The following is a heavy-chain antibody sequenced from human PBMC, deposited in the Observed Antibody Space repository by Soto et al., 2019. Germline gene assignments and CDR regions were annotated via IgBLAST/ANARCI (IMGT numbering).Heavy chain of an antibody. D-gene: IGHD3-22*01. J-gene: IGHJ4*02. V-gene: IGHV4-4*07. CDR1: GGSISSYY. CDR3: ARDNDSSVYHFDY. Sequence: PSETLSLTCTVSGGSISSYYWSWIRQPAGKGLECIWRIYTSGSTNYNPSLKSRVTMSVYTSKNQFSLKLSSVTAADTAVYYCARDNDSSVYHFDYWGPGTLVTLSS. CDR2: IYTSGST.